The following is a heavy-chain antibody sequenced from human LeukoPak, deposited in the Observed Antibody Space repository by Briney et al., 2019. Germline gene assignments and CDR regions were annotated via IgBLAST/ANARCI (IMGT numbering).Heavy chain of an antibody. V-gene: IGHV4-59*01. CDR2: IYYSGST. CDR1: GGSFSGYY. D-gene: IGHD3-22*01. CDR3: ARSRGYSPFDY. Sequence: SETLSLTCAVYGGSFSGYYWSWIRQPPGKGLEWIGYIYYSGSTNYNPSLKSRVTISVDTSKNQFSLKLSSVTAADTAVYYCARSRGYSPFDYWGQGTLVTVSS. J-gene: IGHJ4*02.